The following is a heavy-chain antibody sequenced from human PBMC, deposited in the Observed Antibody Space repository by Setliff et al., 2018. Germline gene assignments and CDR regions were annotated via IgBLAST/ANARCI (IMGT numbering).Heavy chain of an antibody. CDR2: IYSSGST. CDR1: GGSISSYY. Sequence: SETLSLTCTVSGGSISSYYWSWIRQPPGKGLEWIGYIYSSGSTYYNPSLKSRVSISVDTSKNQFSLKLSSVTAADTAVYYCARESRYYYDNLGTLDYWGQGTLVTVS. V-gene: IGHV4-4*09. J-gene: IGHJ4*02. CDR3: ARESRYYYDNLGTLDY. D-gene: IGHD3-22*01.